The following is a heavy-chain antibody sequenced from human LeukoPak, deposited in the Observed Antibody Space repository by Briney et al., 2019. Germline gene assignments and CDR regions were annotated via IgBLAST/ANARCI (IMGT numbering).Heavy chain of an antibody. CDR2: INHSGST. CDR1: GGSFSGYY. D-gene: IGHD3-3*01. V-gene: IGHV4-34*01. J-gene: IGHJ6*03. Sequence: SSETLSLTCAVYGGSFSGYYWSWIRQPPGKGLEWIGEINHSGSTNYNPSLKSRVTISVDTSKNQFSLKLSSVTAADTAVYYCARGTYHDFWSGYYTGGYYYMDVWGKGTTVTVSS. CDR3: ARGTYHDFWSGYYTGGYYYMDV.